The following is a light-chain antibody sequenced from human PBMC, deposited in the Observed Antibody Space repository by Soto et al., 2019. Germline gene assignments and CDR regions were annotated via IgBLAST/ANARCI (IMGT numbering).Light chain of an antibody. Sequence: EIVLTQSPGTLSLSPGERATLSCRASQSVSTNFAWYLQKPGQAPRLLIYGASTRATAVPARFTASGSGTEFTLSISSLQSDDCGVYYCQQYDTWPRTFGQGTKVDIK. J-gene: IGKJ1*01. CDR1: QSVSTN. CDR3: QQYDTWPRT. V-gene: IGKV3-15*01. CDR2: GAS.